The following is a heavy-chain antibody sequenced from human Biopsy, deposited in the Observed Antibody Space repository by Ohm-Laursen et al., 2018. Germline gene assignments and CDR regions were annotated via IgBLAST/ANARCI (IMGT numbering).Heavy chain of an antibody. CDR3: AADINVWNVNY. D-gene: IGHD1-1*01. V-gene: IGHV1-24*01. CDR2: FAPENGKT. CDR1: GYTLTALS. J-gene: IGHJ4*02. Sequence: ASVKVSCNVSGYTLTALSMHWVRQAPGRGLEWMGGFAPENGKTIYAQKFQGRITMTEDTSTDTAYMELSGLRSEDTAVYYCAADINVWNVNYWGQGTQVTVSS.